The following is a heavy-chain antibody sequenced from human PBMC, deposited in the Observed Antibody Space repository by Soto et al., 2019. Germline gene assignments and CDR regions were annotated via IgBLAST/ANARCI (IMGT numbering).Heavy chain of an antibody. J-gene: IGHJ6*02. CDR1: GFTFSSYG. D-gene: IGHD2-2*02. CDR2: IWYDGSNK. V-gene: IGHV3-33*01. Sequence: QVQLVESGGGVVQPGRSLRLSCAASGFTFSSYGMHWVLQAPGKGLEWVAVIWYDGSNKYYADSVKGRFTISRDNSKNTLYLQMNSLRAEDTAVYYCARAGEDIVVVPAAIQLSYYYYGMDVWGQGTTVTVSS. CDR3: ARAGEDIVVVPAAIQLSYYYYGMDV.